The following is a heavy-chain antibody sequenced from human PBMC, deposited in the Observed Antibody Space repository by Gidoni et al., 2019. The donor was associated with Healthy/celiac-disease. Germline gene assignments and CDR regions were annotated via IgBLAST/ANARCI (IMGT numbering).Heavy chain of an antibody. V-gene: IGHV4-30-4*01. CDR1: GGSIISGDYY. J-gene: IGHJ4*02. Sequence: QVQLQESGPGLVKPSQTLSLPCTVSGGSIISGDYYWSWIRQHPGKVLEWIWYIYYSWSTYYYPSLKSRVTISVDTSKNQFSLKLSSVTAADTAVYYCARVSPIVVPAAPFDYWGQGTLVTVSS. D-gene: IGHD2-2*01. CDR2: IYYSWST. CDR3: ARVSPIVVPAAPFDY.